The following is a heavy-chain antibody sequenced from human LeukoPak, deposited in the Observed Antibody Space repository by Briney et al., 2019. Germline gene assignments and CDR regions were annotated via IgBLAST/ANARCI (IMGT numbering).Heavy chain of an antibody. CDR2: ISAYNGNT. J-gene: IGHJ3*02. D-gene: IGHD3-22*01. CDR3: ARGKVRNYDSSVYYPPDVFDI. Sequence: ASVKVSCKASGYTFTSYGISWVRQAPGQGLEWMGWISAYNGNTNYAQKLQGRVTMTTDTSTSTAYMELRSLRSDDTAVYYCARGKVRNYDSSVYYPPDVFDIWGQGKMVTVSS. CDR1: GYTFTSYG. V-gene: IGHV1-18*01.